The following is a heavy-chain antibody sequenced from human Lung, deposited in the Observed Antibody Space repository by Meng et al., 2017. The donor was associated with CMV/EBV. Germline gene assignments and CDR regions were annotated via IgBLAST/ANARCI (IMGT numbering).Heavy chain of an antibody. J-gene: IGHJ4*02. CDR1: GFIFSSYE. D-gene: IGHD3-3*01. V-gene: IGHV3-48*03. CDR2: ISSSGNIM. Sequence: GGSLRLXCGGSGFIFSSYEMNWVRQAPGKGLEWVSYISSSGNIMYYGDSVKGRFTISRDNARNSLYLQMNSLRVEDTAVYYCARDAGRPYYDFWSGPTDLGQGXLVTVSS. CDR3: ARDAGRPYYDFWSGPTD.